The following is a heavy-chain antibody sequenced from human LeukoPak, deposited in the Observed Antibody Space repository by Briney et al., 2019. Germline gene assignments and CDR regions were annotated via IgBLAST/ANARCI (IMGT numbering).Heavy chain of an antibody. J-gene: IGHJ4*02. CDR3: ARTSSSGSPEGGY. Sequence: GGSLRLSCAASGFTFSSYAMSWVRQAPGKGLEWVSVIYSGGSTYYADSVKGRFTISRDNSKNTQYLQMNSLRAEDTAVYYCARTSSSGSPEGGYWGQGTLVTVSS. V-gene: IGHV3-66*01. D-gene: IGHD6-19*01. CDR1: GFTFSSYA. CDR2: IYSGGST.